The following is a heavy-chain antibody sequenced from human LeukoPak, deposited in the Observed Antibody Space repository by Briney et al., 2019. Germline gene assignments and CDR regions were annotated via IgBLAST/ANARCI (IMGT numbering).Heavy chain of an antibody. Sequence: SLRLSCAASAFTFSDSYMHCIRQAPGKGLEWVGFIRTKAYGGTTEYAASVKGRFTISRDGSKSIAYLQMNSLKTEDTAVYYCTRTYYDSSGYLFDYWGQGTLVTVSS. V-gene: IGHV3-49*01. J-gene: IGHJ4*02. CDR1: AFTFSDSY. CDR2: IRTKAYGGTT. D-gene: IGHD3-22*01. CDR3: TRTYYDSSGYLFDY.